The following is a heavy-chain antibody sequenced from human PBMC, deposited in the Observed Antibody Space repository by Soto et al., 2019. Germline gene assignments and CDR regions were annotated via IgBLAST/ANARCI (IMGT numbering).Heavy chain of an antibody. V-gene: IGHV1-18*01. CDR2: ISAYNGNK. CDR3: AREKQSGGITIFGDL. CDR1: GYTFTSYG. D-gene: IGHD3-3*01. Sequence: ASVKVSCKASGYTFTSYGISWVRQAPGQGLEWMGWISAYNGNKNYAQKLQGRVTMTTNTSTSTAYMKLRSLRSDDTAVYYCAREKQSGGITIFGDLWGQGTLVTVSS. J-gene: IGHJ4*02.